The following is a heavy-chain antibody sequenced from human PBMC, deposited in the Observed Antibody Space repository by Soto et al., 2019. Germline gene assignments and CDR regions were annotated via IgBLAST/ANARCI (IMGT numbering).Heavy chain of an antibody. J-gene: IGHJ4*02. CDR3: ARGCSGYTWFHAF. CDR1: GGLFSSYP. D-gene: IGHD3-22*01. CDR2: IIPVFQTA. V-gene: IGHV1-69*01. Sequence: QEQLVQSGAEVKKPGSSVKVSCKASGGLFSSYPISWVRQVPGQGLEWMGGIIPVFQTAYYTQRFQGRVTITADESTNQADMEMSSLRSDDTAIYYWARGCSGYTWFHAFWGQGTLFNVSS.